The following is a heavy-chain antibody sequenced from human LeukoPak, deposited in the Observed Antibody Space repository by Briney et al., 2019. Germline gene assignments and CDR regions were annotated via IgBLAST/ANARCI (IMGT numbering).Heavy chain of an antibody. CDR3: ATARRDDYTFTGDY. CDR1: GVSSFSTFE. Sequence: PGGSLRLSCAASGVSSFSTFEMNWVRQAPGKGLEWISYISNAGSTISYADSVKGRFTISRDNAKNSLYLQMNSVRVEDTALYYCATARRDDYTFTGDYWGPGTLVTVSS. V-gene: IGHV3-48*03. J-gene: IGHJ4*02. CDR2: ISNAGSTI. D-gene: IGHD5-24*01.